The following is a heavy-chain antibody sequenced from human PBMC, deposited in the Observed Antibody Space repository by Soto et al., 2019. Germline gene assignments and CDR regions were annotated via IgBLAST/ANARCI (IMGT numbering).Heavy chain of an antibody. J-gene: IGHJ6*02. D-gene: IGHD3-22*01. CDR3: ARDRNYYDSSDLIQTGGMDV. CDR1: GFTFSSYA. CDR2: ISYDGSNK. Sequence: QVQLVESGGGVVQPGRSLRLSCAASGFTFSSYAMHWVRQAPGKGLEWVSVISYDGSNKYYADSVQGRFTISRDNSKNTLYLQMNSLRAEDTAVYYCARDRNYYDSSDLIQTGGMDVWGQGTTVTVSS. V-gene: IGHV3-30-3*01.